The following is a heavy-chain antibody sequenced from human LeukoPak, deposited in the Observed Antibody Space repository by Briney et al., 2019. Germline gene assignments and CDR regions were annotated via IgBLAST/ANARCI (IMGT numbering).Heavy chain of an antibody. J-gene: IGHJ4*02. V-gene: IGHV4-30-4*08. CDR3: AREGQYYDFWSGPY. D-gene: IGHD3-3*01. CDR2: IYYSGST. Sequence: PSQTLSLTCTVSGGSISSGDYYWSWIRQPPGKGLEWIGYIYYSGSTYYNPSLKSRVTISVDTSKNQFSLKLSSVTAADTAVYYCAREGQYYDFWSGPYWGQGTLVTVSS. CDR1: GGSISSGDYY.